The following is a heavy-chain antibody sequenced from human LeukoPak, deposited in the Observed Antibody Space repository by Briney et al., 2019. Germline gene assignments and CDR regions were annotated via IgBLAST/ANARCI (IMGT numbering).Heavy chain of an antibody. J-gene: IGHJ5*02. CDR2: IYYSGST. Sequence: SETLSLTCTVSGGSIGSSSYYWGWIRQPPGKGLEWIVSIYYSGSTYYNPSLKSRVTISVDTSKNQFSLKLSSVTAADTAVYYCARWDYGSGTYYNWFDPWGQGTLVTVSS. CDR1: GGSIGSSSYY. V-gene: IGHV4-39*01. D-gene: IGHD3-10*01. CDR3: ARWDYGSGTYYNWFDP.